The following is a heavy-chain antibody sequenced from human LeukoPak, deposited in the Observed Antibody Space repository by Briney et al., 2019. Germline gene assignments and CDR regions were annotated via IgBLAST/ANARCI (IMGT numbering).Heavy chain of an antibody. CDR1: GGSFSGYY. CDR2: INHSGST. D-gene: IGHD6-19*01. V-gene: IGHV4-34*01. CDR3: ARAKYSSGWYPN. Sequence: SETLSLTCAVYGGSFSGYYWSWIRQPPGKGLEWIGEINHSGSTNYNPSLKSRVTISVDTSKNQFSLKLSSVTAADTAVYYCARAKYSSGWYPNWGQGTLVTVSS. J-gene: IGHJ4*02.